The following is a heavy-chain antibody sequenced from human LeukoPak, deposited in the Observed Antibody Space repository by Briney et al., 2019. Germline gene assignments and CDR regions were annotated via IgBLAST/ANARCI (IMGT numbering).Heavy chain of an antibody. V-gene: IGHV3-33*01. CDR1: GFTFSSYG. CDR2: IWYDGSNK. CDR3: ARDGGCSGGSCYWDAFDI. D-gene: IGHD2-15*01. Sequence: GRSLRLSCAASGFTFSSYGMHWVRQAPGKGLEWVAVIWYDGSNKYYADSVKGRFTISRDNSKNTLYLQMNSLRAEDTAVYYCARDGGCSGGSCYWDAFDIWGRGTMVTVSS. J-gene: IGHJ3*02.